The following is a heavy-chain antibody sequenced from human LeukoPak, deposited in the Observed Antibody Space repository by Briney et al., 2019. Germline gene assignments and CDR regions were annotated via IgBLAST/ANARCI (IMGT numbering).Heavy chain of an antibody. CDR1: GGSINSYY. CDR3: ARDRGGTVMVYTRGKDYYYMDV. D-gene: IGHD2-8*01. J-gene: IGHJ6*03. CDR2: IYYSGST. V-gene: IGHV4-59*01. Sequence: SETLSLTCTVSGGSINSYYWSWIRQPPGKGLEWIGYIYYSGSTNYNPSLKSRVTISVDTSKNQFSLKLSSVTAADTAVYYCARDRGGTVMVYTRGKDYYYMDVWGKGTTVTVSS.